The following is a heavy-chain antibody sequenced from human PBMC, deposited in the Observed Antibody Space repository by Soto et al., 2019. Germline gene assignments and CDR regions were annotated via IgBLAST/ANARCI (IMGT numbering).Heavy chain of an antibody. CDR2: INPNSGGT. CDR1: GYTFTGYY. J-gene: IGHJ6*02. CDR3: ASRERAVTKYYYGMDV. D-gene: IGHD4-17*01. Sequence: AASVKVSCKASGYTFTGYYMHWVRQAPGQGLEWMGWINPNSGGTNYAQKFQGRVTMTRDTSISTAYMELSRLRSDDTAVYYCASRERAVTKYYYGMDVWGQGTTVTVSS. V-gene: IGHV1-2*02.